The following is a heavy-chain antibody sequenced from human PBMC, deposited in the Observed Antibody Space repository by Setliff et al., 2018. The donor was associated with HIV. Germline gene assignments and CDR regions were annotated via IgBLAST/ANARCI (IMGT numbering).Heavy chain of an antibody. D-gene: IGHD1-26*01. Sequence: GGSLRLSCAAPGLTFEYYAMTWVRQAPGKGLEWVSGISGSGDSTYYAPAVKGRFTVSRDNSKNILFLQMDSLGVEDTGIYYCAKPTSGMYPRAFDLWGRGTVVTVSS. J-gene: IGHJ3*01. CDR3: AKPTSGMYPRAFDL. CDR2: ISGSGDST. CDR1: GLTFEYYA. V-gene: IGHV3-23*01.